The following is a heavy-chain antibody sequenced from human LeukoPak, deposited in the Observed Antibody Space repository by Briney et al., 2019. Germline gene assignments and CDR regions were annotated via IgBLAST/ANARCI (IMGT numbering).Heavy chain of an antibody. CDR3: ARGLSGYASSLGY. CDR1: GFTFSSYE. D-gene: IGHD6-6*01. Sequence: GGSLRLSCAASGFTFSSYEMNWVRQAPGKGLEWVSYISSSGSTIYYADSVKGRFTISRDNAKNTLYLQMNSLRAEDTAVYYCARGLSGYASSLGYWGQGTPVTVSA. J-gene: IGHJ4*02. CDR2: ISSSGSTI. V-gene: IGHV3-48*03.